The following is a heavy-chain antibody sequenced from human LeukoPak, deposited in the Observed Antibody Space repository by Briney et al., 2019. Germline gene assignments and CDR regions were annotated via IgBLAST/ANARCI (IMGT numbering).Heavy chain of an antibody. CDR3: ARRGHLDRNGYEDFDY. Sequence: NLGASLKISCEGAGSSCTSYWSGWGRPLRGKGGEGMGIIYPGASDTRYSPSFQGQVTISADKSISTAYLQWSSLKASDTAMYYCARRGHLDRNGYEDFDYWGQGTLVTVSS. CDR1: GSSCTSYW. CDR2: IYPGASDT. V-gene: IGHV5-51*01. D-gene: IGHD1-1*01. J-gene: IGHJ4*02.